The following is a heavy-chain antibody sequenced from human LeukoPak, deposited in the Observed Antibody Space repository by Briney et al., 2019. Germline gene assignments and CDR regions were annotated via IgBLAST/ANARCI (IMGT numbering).Heavy chain of an antibody. D-gene: IGHD5-18*01. CDR3: ARVSLGYSYGFGLGY. Sequence: SETLSLTCTVSGYSISSGYYWGWIRQPPGKGLEWTGSVYHSGRAYYNPSLKSRVTISVDTSKNQFSLKLSSVTAADTAVYYCARVSLGYSYGFGLGYWGQGTLVTVSS. V-gene: IGHV4-38-2*02. CDR2: VYHSGRA. J-gene: IGHJ4*02. CDR1: GYSISSGYY.